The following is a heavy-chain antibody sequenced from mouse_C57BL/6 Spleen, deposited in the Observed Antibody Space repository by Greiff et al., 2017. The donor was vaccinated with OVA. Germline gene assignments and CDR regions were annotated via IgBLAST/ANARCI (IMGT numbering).Heavy chain of an antibody. CDR2: IDPETGGT. D-gene: IGHD1-1*01. CDR3: TRCYGSSYDWFAY. V-gene: IGHV1-15*01. CDR1: GYTFTDYE. Sequence: VQLQQSGAELVRPGASVTLSCKASGYTFTDYEMHWVKQTPVHGLEWIGAIDPETGGTAYNQKFKGKAILTADKSSSTAYMELRSLTSEDSAVYYCTRCYGSSYDWFAYWGQGTLVTVSA. J-gene: IGHJ3*01.